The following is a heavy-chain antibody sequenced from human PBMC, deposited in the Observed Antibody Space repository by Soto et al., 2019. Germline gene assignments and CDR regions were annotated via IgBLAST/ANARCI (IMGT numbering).Heavy chain of an antibody. D-gene: IGHD2-15*01. V-gene: IGHV4-34*01. CDR2: INHSGST. J-gene: IGHJ4*02. CDR1: CGSFSAYF. CDR3: TECIGGYYSGFEY. Sequence: SETLSRTCAVYCGSFSAYFWTCIRQPPWQGLEWLVEINHSGSTNFNPSLKSRLTISMDTPKNQFSLQLNSVTAADTAVYYGTECIGGYYSGFEYWGQGTMVTFSS.